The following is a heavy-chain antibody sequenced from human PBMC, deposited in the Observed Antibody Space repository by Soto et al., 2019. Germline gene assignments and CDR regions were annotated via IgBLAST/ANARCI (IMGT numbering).Heavy chain of an antibody. D-gene: IGHD3-22*01. Sequence: GSLRLSCAASGFTFSSYAMRWVRQSPGKGLEWVAGVSYGGSKEYYTESVRGRFTISRDNSRNTLDLQMNSLRAEDTAVYYCAKDTYYHDSSGYYVFDCWGQGTLVTVS. J-gene: IGHJ4*02. CDR3: AKDTYYHDSSGYYVFDC. CDR1: GFTFSSYA. V-gene: IGHV3-30*18. CDR2: VSYGGSKE.